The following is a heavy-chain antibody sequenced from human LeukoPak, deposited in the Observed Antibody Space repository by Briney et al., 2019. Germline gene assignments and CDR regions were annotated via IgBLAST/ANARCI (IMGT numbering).Heavy chain of an antibody. J-gene: IGHJ3*02. CDR3: ARATYYYDSSGYQPGRPDAFDI. V-gene: IGHV4-31*03. CDR1: GGSISSGGYY. CDR2: IYYSGST. D-gene: IGHD3-22*01. Sequence: SETLSLTCTVSGGSISSGGYYWSWIRQHPGKSLEWIGYIYYSGSTYYNPSLKSRVTISVDTSKNQFSLKLSSVTAADTAVYYCARATYYYDSSGYQPGRPDAFDIWGQGTMVTVSS.